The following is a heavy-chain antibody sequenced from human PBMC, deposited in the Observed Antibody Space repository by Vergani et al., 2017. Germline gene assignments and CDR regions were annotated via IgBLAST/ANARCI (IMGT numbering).Heavy chain of an antibody. CDR2: FDPEDGET. CDR3: TTGAITMVRGVGYYYMDV. D-gene: IGHD3-10*01. V-gene: IGHV1-24*01. CDR1: GYTLTELS. J-gene: IGHJ6*03. Sequence: QVQLVQSGAEVKKPGASVKVSCKVSGYTLTELSMHWVRQAPGKGLEWMGGFDPEDGETIYAQKFQGRVTMTEDTSTDTAYMELSSLRSEDTAVYYCTTGAITMVRGVGYYYMDVWGKGTTVTVSS.